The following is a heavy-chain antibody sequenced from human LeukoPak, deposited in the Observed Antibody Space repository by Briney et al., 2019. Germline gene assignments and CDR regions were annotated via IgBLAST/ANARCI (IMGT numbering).Heavy chain of an antibody. V-gene: IGHV3-23*01. CDR1: GFTFSSYA. CDR3: AKDGAKGITIFGVVPYDY. D-gene: IGHD3-3*01. Sequence: GGSLRLSCAASGFTFSSYAMSWVRQAPGKGLEWVSAISGSGGSTYYADSVKGRFTISRDNSKNTPYLQMNSLRAEDTAVYYCAKDGAKGITIFGVVPYDYWGQGALVTVSS. CDR2: ISGSGGST. J-gene: IGHJ4*02.